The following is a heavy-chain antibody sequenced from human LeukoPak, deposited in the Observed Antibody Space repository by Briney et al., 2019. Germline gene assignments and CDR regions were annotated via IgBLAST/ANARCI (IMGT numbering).Heavy chain of an antibody. CDR2: ISSSSSYI. D-gene: IGHD3-22*01. CDR1: GFTFSSYS. CDR3: ARGGPDSSDYSSLFDY. V-gene: IGHV3-21*01. J-gene: IGHJ4*02. Sequence: GGSLRLSCAASGFTFSSYSMNWVRQAPGKGLEWVSSISSSSSYIYYADSVKGRFTISRDNAKNSLYLQMNSLRAEDTAVYYCARGGPDSSDYSSLFDYWGRGILVTVSS.